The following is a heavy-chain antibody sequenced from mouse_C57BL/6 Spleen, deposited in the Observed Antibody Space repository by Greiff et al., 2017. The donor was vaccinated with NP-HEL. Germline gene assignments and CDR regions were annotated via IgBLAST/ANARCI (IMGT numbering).Heavy chain of an antibody. CDR3: ARENYYYFDY. Sequence: EVHLVESGPGLVKPSQSLSLTCSVTGYSITSGYYWNWIRQFPGNKLEWMGYISYDGSNNYNPSLKNRISITRDTSKNQFFLKLNSVTTEDTATYYCARENYYYFDYWGQGTTLTVSS. CDR2: ISYDGSN. D-gene: IGHD1-1*01. V-gene: IGHV3-6*01. J-gene: IGHJ2*01. CDR1: GYSITSGYY.